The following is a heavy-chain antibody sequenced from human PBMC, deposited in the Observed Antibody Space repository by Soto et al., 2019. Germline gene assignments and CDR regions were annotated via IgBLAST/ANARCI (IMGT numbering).Heavy chain of an antibody. J-gene: IGHJ6*03. CDR1: GGTFSSYA. CDR3: ARGSSRFYYYYYMDV. CDR2: MNPNFGKT. V-gene: IGHV1-8*02. Sequence: ASVKLSCKASGGTFSSYAISWVRQAPGQGLEWMGWMNPNFGKTGYAQKFQGRVTMTRNTSISTAYMELSSLRSEDTAVYYCARGSSRFYYYYYMDVWGKGTTVTLSS.